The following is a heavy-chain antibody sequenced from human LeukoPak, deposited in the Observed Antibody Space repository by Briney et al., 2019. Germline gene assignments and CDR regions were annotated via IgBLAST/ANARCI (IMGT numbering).Heavy chain of an antibody. CDR1: GFTFSSYA. D-gene: IGHD3-16*01. CDR2: ISGSGGST. Sequence: GGSLRLSCAASGFTFSSYAMSWVRQAPGKGLEWVSAISGSGGSTYYADSVKGRFTISRDNSKNTLYLQMNSLRAEDTAVYYCAKDXRIXITFGGALGVSWGQGTLVTVSS. J-gene: IGHJ5*02. CDR3: AKDXRIXITFGGALGVS. V-gene: IGHV3-23*01.